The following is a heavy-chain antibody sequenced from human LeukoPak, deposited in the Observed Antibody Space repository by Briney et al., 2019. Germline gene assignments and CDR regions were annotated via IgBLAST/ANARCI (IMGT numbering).Heavy chain of an antibody. D-gene: IGHD6-19*01. CDR1: GFTFSSYG. CDR3: ARDRISSGRWGFDY. CDR2: ISYDGSNK. V-gene: IGHV3-30*19. Sequence: PGGSLRLSCAASGFTFSSYGMHWVRQAPGKGLEWVAVISYDGSNKYYADSVKGRFTISRDNSKNTLYLQMNSLRAEDTAVYYCARDRISSGRWGFDYWGQGTLVTVSS. J-gene: IGHJ4*02.